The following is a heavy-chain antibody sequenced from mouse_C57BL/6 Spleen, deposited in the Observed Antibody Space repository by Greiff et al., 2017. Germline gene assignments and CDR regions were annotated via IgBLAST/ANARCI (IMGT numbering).Heavy chain of an antibody. CDR1: GYAFSSYW. Sequence: VQLQQSGAELVKPGASVKISCKASGYAFSSYWMNWVKQRPGKGLEWIGQIYPGDGDTNYNGKFKGKATLTEDKSSSTAYMHLSSLTSEDSGVLCCARSDYNDYVDDWGQGTTRTVSS. CDR3: ARSDYNDYVDD. V-gene: IGHV1-80*01. CDR2: IYPGDGDT. J-gene: IGHJ2*01. D-gene: IGHD1-3*01.